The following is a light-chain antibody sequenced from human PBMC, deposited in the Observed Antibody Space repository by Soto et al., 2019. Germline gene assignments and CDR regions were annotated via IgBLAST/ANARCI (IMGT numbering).Light chain of an antibody. CDR3: AEGDDSLHGYV. Sequence: QSVLTQPPSASGTPGQRVTISCSGSSSNIGSNNVNWYQQLPGTAPKLVIYSNIQRPSGVPDRFSGYKSGTSASLAISGLLSDDEAEYYCAEGDDSLHGYVFGAGTKVTVL. CDR2: SNI. J-gene: IGLJ1*01. CDR1: SSNIGSNN. V-gene: IGLV1-44*01.